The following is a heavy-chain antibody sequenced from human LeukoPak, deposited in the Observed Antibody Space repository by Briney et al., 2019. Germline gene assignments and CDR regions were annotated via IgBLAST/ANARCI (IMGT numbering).Heavy chain of an antibody. D-gene: IGHD3-16*02. CDR3: ARASHDYVWGSYPNDAFDI. V-gene: IGHV4-61*02. J-gene: IGHJ3*02. CDR2: IYTSGST. CDR1: GGSISSGSYY. Sequence: SETLSLTCTVSGGSISSGSYYWSWIRQPAGKGLEWIGRIYTSGSTKFNPSLKSRVTISEDTSKNQFSLKLSSVTAADTAVYYCARASHDYVWGSYPNDAFDIWGQGTMVTVSS.